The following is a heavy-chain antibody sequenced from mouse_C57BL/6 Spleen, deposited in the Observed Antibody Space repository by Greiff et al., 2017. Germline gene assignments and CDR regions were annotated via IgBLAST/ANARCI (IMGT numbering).Heavy chain of an antibody. V-gene: IGHV1-4*01. CDR2: INPSSGYT. CDR3: ALALGDARDY. Sequence: VQLQESGAELARPGASVKMSCKASGYTFTSYTMHWVKQRPGQGLEWIGYINPSSGYTKYNQKFKDKATLTADKSSSTAYMQLSSLTSEDSAVYYCALALGDARDYWGQGTSVTVAS. J-gene: IGHJ4*01. CDR1: GYTFTSYT. D-gene: IGHD4-1*01.